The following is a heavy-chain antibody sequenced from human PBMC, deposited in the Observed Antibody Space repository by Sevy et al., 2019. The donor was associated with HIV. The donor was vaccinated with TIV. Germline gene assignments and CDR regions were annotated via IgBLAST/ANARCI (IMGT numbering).Heavy chain of an antibody. J-gene: IGHJ4*02. Sequence: ASVKVSCTASGYLFTNYDINWVRQATGRGLEWMGWMNPGSGNTRYAREFQGRVTFTRDTSINTAYMELNSLTSEDTAMYYCARRRSGGYGFGPPFDYWGQGTLVTVSS. CDR3: ARRRSGGYGFGPPFDY. V-gene: IGHV1-8*03. CDR1: GYLFTNYD. CDR2: MNPGSGNT. D-gene: IGHD5-18*01.